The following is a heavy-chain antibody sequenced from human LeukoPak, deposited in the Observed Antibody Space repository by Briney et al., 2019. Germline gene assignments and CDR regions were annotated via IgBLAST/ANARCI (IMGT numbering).Heavy chain of an antibody. D-gene: IGHD7-27*01. CDR2: INPSGGST. V-gene: IGHV1-46*01. CDR3: ARDLGPEAVDY. Sequence: ASVKVSCKASGYTFTSYYMHWVRQAPGQGLEWMGIINPSGGSTSYAQKFQGRVTMTRDTSTSTVYMELSSLRAEDTAVYYCARDLGPEAVDYWGQGTLVTVSS. J-gene: IGHJ4*02. CDR1: GYTFTSYY.